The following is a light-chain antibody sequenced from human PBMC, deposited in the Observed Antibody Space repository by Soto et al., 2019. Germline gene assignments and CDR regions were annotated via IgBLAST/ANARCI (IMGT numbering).Light chain of an antibody. CDR3: HQYYSTLLS. J-gene: IGKJ4*01. CDR2: WSC. Sequence: LRGXXGERATIHXXSXQXXXYSSKNKNYLAWYQDEPGQSPKLLIYWSCTRESGVPDRFSRSGSRTDFTLTLTILQAEDVAIYYCHQYYSTLLSFGG. CDR1: QXXXYSSKNKNY. V-gene: IGKV4-1*01.